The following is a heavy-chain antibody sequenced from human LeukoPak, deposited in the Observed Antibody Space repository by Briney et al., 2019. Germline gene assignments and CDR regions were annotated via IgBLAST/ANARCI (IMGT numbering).Heavy chain of an antibody. CDR3: ARGPGVRGVIRSWFDP. CDR2: IYYSGST. D-gene: IGHD3-10*01. Sequence: SETLSLTCIVSGGSISSYYWSWIRQPPGKGLEWIGYIYYSGSTNYNPSLKSRVTISVDTSKNQFSLKLSSVTAADTAVYYCARGPGVRGVIRSWFDPWGQGTLVTVS. J-gene: IGHJ5*02. CDR1: GGSISSYY. V-gene: IGHV4-59*01.